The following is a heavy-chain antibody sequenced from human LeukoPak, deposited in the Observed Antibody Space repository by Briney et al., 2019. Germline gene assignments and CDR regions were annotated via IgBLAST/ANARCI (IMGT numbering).Heavy chain of an antibody. D-gene: IGHD1-26*01. J-gene: IGHJ4*02. CDR1: GFSFSNYG. Sequence: QPGGSLRLSCAASGFSFSNYGMHWVRQAPGKGLEWMTFIQNDGAKTYYPESVKGRLTISRDNSKNTLYLQVNSLRAEDTAIYYCAKDLRGTYSAGLEYWGQGTLVTVSS. CDR3: AKDLRGTYSAGLEY. CDR2: IQNDGAKT. V-gene: IGHV3-30*02.